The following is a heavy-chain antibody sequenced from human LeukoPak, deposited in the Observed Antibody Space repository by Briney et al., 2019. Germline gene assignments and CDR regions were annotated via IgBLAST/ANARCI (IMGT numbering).Heavy chain of an antibody. J-gene: IGHJ4*02. CDR3: AGDSSFGGATGL. CDR1: GGSISSYY. D-gene: IGHD1-26*01. Sequence: SETLSLTCTVSGGSISSYYWSWIRQPPGKGLEWIGYIYYSGSTNYNPSLKSRVTISVDTSKNQFSLKLSSVTAADTAVYYCAGDSSFGGATGLWGQGTLVTVSS. CDR2: IYYSGST. V-gene: IGHV4-59*12.